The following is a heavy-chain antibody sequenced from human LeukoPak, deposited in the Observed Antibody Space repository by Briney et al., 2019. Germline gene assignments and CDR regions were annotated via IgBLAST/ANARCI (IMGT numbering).Heavy chain of an antibody. J-gene: IGHJ4*02. CDR3: ARHSSGYYHYDY. D-gene: IGHD3-22*01. V-gene: IGHV3-74*01. CDR1: GFTFSSYW. CDR2: INSDGRST. Sequence: GGSLRLSCAASGFTFSSYWMHWVRQAPGKGLVWVSRINSDGRSTSYADSVKGRYTISRDNSKNTLHLQMNSLRAEDTAVYYCARHSSGYYHYDYWGPGTPVTVAS.